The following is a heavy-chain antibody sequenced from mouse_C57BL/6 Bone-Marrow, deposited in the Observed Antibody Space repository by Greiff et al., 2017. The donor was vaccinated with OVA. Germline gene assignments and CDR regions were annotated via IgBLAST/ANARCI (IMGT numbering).Heavy chain of an antibody. J-gene: IGHJ2*01. CDR2: IDPENGDT. V-gene: IGHV14-4*01. Sequence: VQFQQSGAELVRPGASVKLSCTASGFNIKDDYMHWVKERPEQGLEWIGWIDPENGDTEYASKFQGKATITADTSSKTVYLHLSSLTSEDTAVYYCTTYRYWGQGTTLTVSS. CDR3: TTYRY. CDR1: GFNIKDDY.